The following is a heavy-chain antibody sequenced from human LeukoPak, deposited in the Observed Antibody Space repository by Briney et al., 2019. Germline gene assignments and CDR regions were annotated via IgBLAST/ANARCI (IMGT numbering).Heavy chain of an antibody. CDR1: GFTFSTYW. V-gene: IGHV3-7*05. J-gene: IGHJ5*02. Sequence: PGRSLRLSCAASGFTFSTYWMSWVRQAPGKGLEWVATINQDGSEKYYVDSVKGRFTISRDDAKNSLYLQMNSLRAEDTAVYYCARKLYYYDTSALGWFDPWGQGTLVTVSS. D-gene: IGHD3-22*01. CDR2: INQDGSEK. CDR3: ARKLYYYDTSALGWFDP.